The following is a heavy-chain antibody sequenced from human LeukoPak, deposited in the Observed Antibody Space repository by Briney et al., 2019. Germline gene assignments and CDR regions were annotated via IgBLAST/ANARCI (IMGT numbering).Heavy chain of an antibody. D-gene: IGHD6-13*01. V-gene: IGHV4-39*07. J-gene: IGHJ6*03. CDR2: IYYSGST. Sequence: PSETLSLTCTVSGGSISTSSYYWGWIRQPPGKGLECIGNIYYSGSTNYNPSLKSRATISVDTSKNQFSLKLSSVTAADTAVYYCARGTPKGSSNWSSGYYHYYYMDVWGKGTTVTVSS. CDR1: GGSISTSSYY. CDR3: ARGTPKGSSNWSSGYYHYYYMDV.